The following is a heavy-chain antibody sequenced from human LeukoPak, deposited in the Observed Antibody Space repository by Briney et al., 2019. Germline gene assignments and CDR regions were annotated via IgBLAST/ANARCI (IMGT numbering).Heavy chain of an antibody. CDR3: AKSRRDGYNYFDY. J-gene: IGHJ4*02. Sequence: GGSLRLSCAASGFTFSSYGMHWVRQAPGKGLEWVAVIWYDGSNRYYADSVKGRFTISRDNSKNTLYLQMNSLRAEDTAVYYCAKSRRDGYNYFDYWGQGTLVTVSS. CDR1: GFTFSSYG. CDR2: IWYDGSNR. V-gene: IGHV3-33*06. D-gene: IGHD5-24*01.